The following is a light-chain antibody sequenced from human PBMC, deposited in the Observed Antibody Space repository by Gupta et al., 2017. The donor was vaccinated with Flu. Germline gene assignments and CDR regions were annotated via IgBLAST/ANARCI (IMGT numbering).Light chain of an antibody. V-gene: IGKV3-20*01. Sequence: IVLTQSSRTLSLSPVERATHSCRASQSVSSSYLAWYQQKPGQAPRLLIYGASSWATGIPDRFSGSGSGTEFTLTISSLEPEDFAVYYCQQNCSSPHIFGQGTKVEIK. J-gene: IGKJ2*01. CDR2: GAS. CDR3: QQNCSSPHI. CDR1: QSVSSSY.